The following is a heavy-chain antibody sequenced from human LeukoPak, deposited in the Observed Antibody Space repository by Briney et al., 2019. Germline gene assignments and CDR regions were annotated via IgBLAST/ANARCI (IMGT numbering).Heavy chain of an antibody. J-gene: IGHJ4*02. CDR1: GGSISSSSYY. CDR3: ARDRAYYYDSSGYYYVGYYFDY. CDR2: IYYSGST. V-gene: IGHV4-39*07. D-gene: IGHD3-22*01. Sequence: SETLSLTCTVSGGSISSSSYYWGWIRQPPGKGLEWIGSIYYSGSTYYNPSLKSRVTISVDTSKNQFSLKLSSVTAADTAVYYCARDRAYYYDSSGYYYVGYYFDYWGQGTLVTVSS.